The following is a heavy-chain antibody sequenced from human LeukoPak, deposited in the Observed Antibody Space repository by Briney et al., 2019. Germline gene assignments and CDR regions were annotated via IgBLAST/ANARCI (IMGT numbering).Heavy chain of an antibody. CDR2: IYYSGGT. D-gene: IGHD5-18*01. CDR3: ARGYSYLDY. CDR1: GGSISSYY. J-gene: IGHJ4*02. Sequence: PSETLSLTCTVSGGSISSYYWSWIRQPPGKGLEWIGYIYYSGGTNYNPSLKSRVTISVDTSKNQFSLKLSSVTAADTAVYYCARGYSYLDYWGQGTLVTVSS. V-gene: IGHV4-59*01.